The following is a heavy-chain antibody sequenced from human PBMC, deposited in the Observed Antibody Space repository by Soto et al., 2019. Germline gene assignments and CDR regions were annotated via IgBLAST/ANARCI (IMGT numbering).Heavy chain of an antibody. J-gene: IGHJ4*02. V-gene: IGHV4-59*01. CDR2: MYYSGGT. D-gene: IGHD6-13*01. CDR1: GGSLSGYY. CDR3: ARVFSWGYISTWYYFDN. Sequence: QVQLQEAGPGLVKPSETLSLTCPVAGGSLSGYYWSWIRQPPGKGLEWIGYMYYSGGTKYNPSLKSRVSMSVDTSKSQISLKLRSVTAADTAVYYCARVFSWGYISTWYYFDNWGQGTLVTVSS.